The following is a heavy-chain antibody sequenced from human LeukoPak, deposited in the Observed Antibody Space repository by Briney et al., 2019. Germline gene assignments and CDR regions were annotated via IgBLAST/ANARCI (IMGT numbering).Heavy chain of an antibody. Sequence: GGSLRLSCAVSGFTSQNYAIHWVRQGPGKGLEWVSGLDLNSGRIDYADSVKGRFTLSRDNAKNSLYLQMNSLRSDDTAVYYCARDTTAYDSSGYSSYWGQGTLVTVSS. V-gene: IGHV3-9*02. CDR3: ARDTTAYDSSGYSSY. J-gene: IGHJ4*02. CDR2: LDLNSGRI. D-gene: IGHD3-22*01. CDR1: GFTSQNYA.